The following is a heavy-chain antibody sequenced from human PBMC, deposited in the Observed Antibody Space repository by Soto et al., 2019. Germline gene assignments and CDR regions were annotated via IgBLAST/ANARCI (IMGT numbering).Heavy chain of an antibody. D-gene: IGHD2-15*01. CDR1: GGSLGSYY. J-gene: IGHJ5*02. CDR3: ARSPSAYCSGGCCYP. V-gene: IGHV4-34*01. Sequence: SETLSLTCTVSGGSLGSYYWSLLRQPPGKGLEWSGEINHSGSTNYNPSLKSRVTISVDTSKNQFSLKLSSVTAADTAVYYCARSPSAYCSGGCCYPWGQGTLVTVSS. CDR2: INHSGST.